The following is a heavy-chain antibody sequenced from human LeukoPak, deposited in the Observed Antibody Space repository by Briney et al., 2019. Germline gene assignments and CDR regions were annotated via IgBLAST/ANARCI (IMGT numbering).Heavy chain of an antibody. CDR2: IIPIFGTA. D-gene: IGHD4/OR15-4a*01. V-gene: IGHV1-69*13. Sequence: SVKVSCKASGGTFSSYAISWVRQAPGQGLEWMGGIIPIFGTANYAQKFQGRVTITADESTSTAYMELSSLRSEDTAVYYCAAEPDYRVDYFDYWGHGTLVTVSS. J-gene: IGHJ4*01. CDR1: GGTFSSYA. CDR3: AAEPDYRVDYFDY.